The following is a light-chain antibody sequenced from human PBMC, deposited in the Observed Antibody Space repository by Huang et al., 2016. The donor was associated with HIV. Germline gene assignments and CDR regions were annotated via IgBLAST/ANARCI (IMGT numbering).Light chain of an antibody. J-gene: IGKJ1*01. V-gene: IGKV1-39*01. Sequence: DIQMTQSPSSLSASVGDRVTITCRASQNINSYLNWYQQKPGKAPSLLILAASTLQSGVPSRFSGSGAGTDFTLTISNLQPEDVATYYCQQSYNIWTFGQGTKVEIK. CDR2: AAS. CDR3: QQSYNIWT. CDR1: QNINSY.